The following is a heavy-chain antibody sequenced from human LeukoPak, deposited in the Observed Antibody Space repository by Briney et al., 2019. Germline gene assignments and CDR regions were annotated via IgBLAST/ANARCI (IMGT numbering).Heavy chain of an antibody. CDR2: INHSGST. Sequence: SETLSLTCAVYGGSFSGYYWSWIRQSPGKGLEWIGEINHSGSTNYNPSLKSRVTISVDTSKNQFSLKLSSVTAADTAVYFCARLDSSGLYYYMDVWGKGTTVTISS. D-gene: IGHD3-22*01. CDR1: GGSFSGYY. J-gene: IGHJ6*03. V-gene: IGHV4-34*01. CDR3: ARLDSSGLYYYMDV.